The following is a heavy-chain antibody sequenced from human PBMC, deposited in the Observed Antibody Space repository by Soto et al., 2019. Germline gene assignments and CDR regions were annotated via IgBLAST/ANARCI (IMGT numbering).Heavy chain of an antibody. Sequence: GGSLRLSCAASGFTFSSYSMNWVRQAPGKGLEWVSSISSSSSYIYYADSVKGRFTISRDNAKNSLYLQMNSLRAEDTAVYYCARDPVDNYYYYGMDVWGQGTTVTVSS. CDR3: ARDPVDNYYYYGMDV. CDR2: ISSSSSYI. J-gene: IGHJ6*02. CDR1: GFTFSSYS. D-gene: IGHD5-12*01. V-gene: IGHV3-21*01.